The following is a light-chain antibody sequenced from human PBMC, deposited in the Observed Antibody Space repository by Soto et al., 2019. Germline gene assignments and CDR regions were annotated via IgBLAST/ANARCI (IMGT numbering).Light chain of an antibody. CDR2: GNT. J-gene: IGLJ3*02. Sequence: QSVLTQPPSVSGAPGQRVTISCAWSSSNIGAGFDVHWYQQLPGTAPKLLIYGNTNRPSGVPDRFSGSKSGTSASLAITGLQAEDEADYYCQSYDSSLSGLWVFGGGTKVTVL. V-gene: IGLV1-40*01. CDR1: SSNIGAGFD. CDR3: QSYDSSLSGLWV.